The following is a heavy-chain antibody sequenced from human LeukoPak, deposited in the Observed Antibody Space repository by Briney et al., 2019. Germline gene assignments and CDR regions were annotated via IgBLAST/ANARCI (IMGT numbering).Heavy chain of an antibody. Sequence: ASVTVSCKASGYTFTSYDINWVRQAAGQGLEWMGWMNPNSGNTGYAQKFQGRVTMTSNTSISTAYMELSSLRSEDTAVYYCARARSIAARRNKYYYYYMDVWGKGTTVTVS. CDR2: MNPNSGNT. V-gene: IGHV1-8*01. CDR3: ARARSIAARRNKYYYYYMDV. J-gene: IGHJ6*03. CDR1: GYTFTSYD. D-gene: IGHD6-6*01.